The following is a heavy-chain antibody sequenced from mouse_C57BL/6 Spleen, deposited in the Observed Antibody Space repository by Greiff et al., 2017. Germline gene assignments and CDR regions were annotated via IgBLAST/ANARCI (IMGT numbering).Heavy chain of an antibody. V-gene: IGHV1-47*01. CDR3: ARGYDGYYWYFDV. D-gene: IGHD2-3*01. Sequence: QVHVKQSGAELVKPGASVKMSCKASGYTFTTYPIEWMKQNHGKSLEWIGNFHPYNDDTKYNEKFKGKATLTVEKSSSTVYLELSRLTSDDSAVYYCARGYDGYYWYFDVWGTGTTVTVSS. CDR1: GYTFTTYP. CDR2: FHPYNDDT. J-gene: IGHJ1*03.